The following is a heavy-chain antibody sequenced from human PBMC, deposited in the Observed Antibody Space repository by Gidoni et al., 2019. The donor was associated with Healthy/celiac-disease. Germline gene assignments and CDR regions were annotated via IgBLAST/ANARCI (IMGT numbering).Heavy chain of an antibody. Sequence: QVQLVESGGGVVQPGRSLRLSCAAAGFTFSSYGMHWVRQAPGKGLEWVAVIWYDGSNKYYADSVKGRFTISRDNSKNTLYLQMNSLRAEDTAVYYCARDSNCFDYWGQGTLVTVSS. CDR2: IWYDGSNK. V-gene: IGHV3-33*01. D-gene: IGHD4-4*01. CDR3: ARDSNCFDY. CDR1: GFTFSSYG. J-gene: IGHJ4*02.